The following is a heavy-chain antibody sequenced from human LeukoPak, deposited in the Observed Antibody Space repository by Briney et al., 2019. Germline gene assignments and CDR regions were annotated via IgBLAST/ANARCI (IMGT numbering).Heavy chain of an antibody. CDR1: GGSISSSSYS. Sequence: SETLSLTCTVSGGSISSSSYSWGWIRQPPGKGLEWIGSVYYSGSTNYNPSPKSRVTISVDTSKNQFSLKLSSVTAADTAVYYCARGFHDYVWGSYRSVHFDYWGQGTLVTVSS. V-gene: IGHV4-39*07. D-gene: IGHD3-16*02. J-gene: IGHJ4*02. CDR2: VYYSGST. CDR3: ARGFHDYVWGSYRSVHFDY.